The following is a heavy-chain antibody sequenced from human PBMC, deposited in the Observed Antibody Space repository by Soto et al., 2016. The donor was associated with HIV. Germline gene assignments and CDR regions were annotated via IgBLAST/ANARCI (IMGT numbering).Heavy chain of an antibody. J-gene: IGHJ4*02. CDR2: INPNSGGT. Sequence: QVQLVQSGAEVKKPGSSVKVSCKASGGTFSSYAISWVRQAPGQGLEWMGWINPNSGGTNYAQKFQGRVTMTRDTSISTAYMELSRLRSDDTAVYYCARVGPGYSYGLDYWGQGTLVTVSS. V-gene: IGHV1-2*02. CDR1: GGTFSSYA. CDR3: ARVGPGYSYGLDY. D-gene: IGHD5-18*01.